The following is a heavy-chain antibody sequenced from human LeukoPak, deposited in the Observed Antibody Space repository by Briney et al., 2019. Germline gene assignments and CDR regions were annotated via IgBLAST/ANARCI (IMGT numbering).Heavy chain of an antibody. CDR1: GFTFSSYG. CDR3: ARDALTSKRGKGYYYYYMDV. J-gene: IGHJ6*03. D-gene: IGHD3-10*01. Sequence: GGSLRLSCAASGFTFSSYGMHWVRQAPGKGLEWVAFIRNDESNKYYADSVKGRFTISRDNSKNTLYLQMNSLRAEDTAVYYCARDALTSKRGKGYYYYYMDVWGKGTTVTVSS. CDR2: IRNDESNK. V-gene: IGHV3-30*02.